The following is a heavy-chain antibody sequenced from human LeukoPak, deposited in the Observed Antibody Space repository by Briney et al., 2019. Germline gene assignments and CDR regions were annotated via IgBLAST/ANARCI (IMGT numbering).Heavy chain of an antibody. CDR1: GLTFSGSA. J-gene: IGHJ4*02. Sequence: PGGSLKLSCAASGLTFSGSAMHWVRQASGKGLEWVGRIRSKANSYATAYAASVKGRFTISRDDSKNTAYLQMNSLKTEDTAVYYCTRYTSPTGTAYWGQGTLVTVSS. CDR2: IRSKANSYAT. CDR3: TRYTSPTGTAY. V-gene: IGHV3-73*01. D-gene: IGHD2/OR15-2a*01.